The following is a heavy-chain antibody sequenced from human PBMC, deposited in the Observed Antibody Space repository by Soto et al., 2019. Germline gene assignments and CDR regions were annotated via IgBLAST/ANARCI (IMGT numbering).Heavy chain of an antibody. CDR3: ARERAVLLWFGVNWFDP. J-gene: IGHJ5*02. V-gene: IGHV4-34*01. D-gene: IGHD3-10*01. Sequence: QVQLQQWGAGLLKPSETLSLTCAVYGGSFSGYYWSWIRQPPGKGLEWIGEINHSGSTNYNPSLKRRVTISVDTSKNQFALKLSSVTAADTAVYYCARERAVLLWFGVNWFDPWGQGTLVTVSS. CDR2: INHSGST. CDR1: GGSFSGYY.